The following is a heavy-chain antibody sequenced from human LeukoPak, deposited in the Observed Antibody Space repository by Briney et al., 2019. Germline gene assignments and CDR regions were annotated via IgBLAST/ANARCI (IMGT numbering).Heavy chain of an antibody. Sequence: GESLKISCKGSGYSFTSYWIGWVRQMPGKGLGWMGIIYPGDSDIRYSPSFQGQVTSSVDKSISTAYLQWSSLKASDTAMYYCARRSYDILTGYYKEITAFDYWGQGTLVTVSS. V-gene: IGHV5-51*01. CDR1: GYSFTSYW. D-gene: IGHD3-9*01. J-gene: IGHJ4*02. CDR2: IYPGDSDI. CDR3: ARRSYDILTGYYKEITAFDY.